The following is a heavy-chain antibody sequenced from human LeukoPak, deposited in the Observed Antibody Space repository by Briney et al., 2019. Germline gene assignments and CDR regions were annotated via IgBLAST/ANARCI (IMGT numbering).Heavy chain of an antibody. V-gene: IGHV3-53*01. CDR3: AIGERFIDAFEF. CDR2: IYSGGST. J-gene: IGHJ3*01. Sequence: GGSLRLSCAASGFTFSTYVMSWVRQAPGKGLEWVSVIYSGGSTYYADSVKGRFTISRDNSKNTLYLQMNSLRAEDTAVYYCAIGERFIDAFEFWGQGTVATVSS. CDR1: GFTFSTYV.